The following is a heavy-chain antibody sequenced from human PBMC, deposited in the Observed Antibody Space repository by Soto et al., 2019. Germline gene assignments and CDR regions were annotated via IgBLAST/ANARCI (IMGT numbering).Heavy chain of an antibody. CDR2: IKQDGSEK. J-gene: IGHJ6*03. CDR1: GFTFSSYW. D-gene: IGHD1-7*01. V-gene: IGHV3-7*01. Sequence: EVQLVESGGGLVQPGGSLRLSCAASGFTFSSYWMSWVRQAPGKGLEWVANIKQDGSEKYYVDSVKGRFTISRDNAKNPLYLQMNSLRAEDTAVYYCARATNWNYEGPYYYYYYMDVWGKGTTVTVSS. CDR3: ARATNWNYEGPYYYYYYMDV.